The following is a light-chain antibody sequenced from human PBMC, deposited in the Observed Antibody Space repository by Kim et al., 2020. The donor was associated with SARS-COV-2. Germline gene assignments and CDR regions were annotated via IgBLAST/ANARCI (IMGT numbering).Light chain of an antibody. CDR2: DND. J-gene: IGLJ2*01. Sequence: QSVLTQPPSVSAAPGQKVTISCSGDNSNIKNNFVAWYQQFPETAPRLVIFDNDKRPSGIPDRFSGSKSGTSATLVIIGLRTGDEADYYCATWDNRLRGVLFGGGTQLTVL. CDR1: NSNIKNNF. V-gene: IGLV1-51*01. CDR3: ATWDNRLRGVL.